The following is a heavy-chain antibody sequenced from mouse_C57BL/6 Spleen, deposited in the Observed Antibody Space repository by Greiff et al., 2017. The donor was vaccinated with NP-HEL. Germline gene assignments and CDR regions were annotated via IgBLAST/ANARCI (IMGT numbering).Heavy chain of an antibody. CDR2: ISSGSSTI. D-gene: IGHD1-1*02. CDR1: GFTFSDYG. V-gene: IGHV5-17*01. Sequence: EVNVVESGGGLVKPGGSLKLSCAASGFTFSDYGMHWVRQAPEKGLEWVAYISSGSSTIYYADTVKGRFTISRDNAKNTLFLQMTSLRSEDTAMYYCARWELRGYYAMDYWGQGTSVTVSS. CDR3: ARWELRGYYAMDY. J-gene: IGHJ4*01.